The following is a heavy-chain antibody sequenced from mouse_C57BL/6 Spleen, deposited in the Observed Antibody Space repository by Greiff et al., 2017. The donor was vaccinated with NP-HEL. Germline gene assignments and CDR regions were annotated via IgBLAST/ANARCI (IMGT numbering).Heavy chain of an antibody. CDR2: LDPGDGDT. CDR1: GYAFSGSC. Sequence: QVQLQQSGPELVKPGASVRFSCKASGYAFSGSCMNWVKRRPGKGLGWIGWLDPGDGDTEYNGRLKGRATLTADKSSNTAYMQLSILTSEDTAVYYCATHYGSSYIDYWGQGTTLTVSS. V-gene: IGHV1-82*01. CDR3: ATHYGSSYIDY. D-gene: IGHD1-1*01. J-gene: IGHJ2*01.